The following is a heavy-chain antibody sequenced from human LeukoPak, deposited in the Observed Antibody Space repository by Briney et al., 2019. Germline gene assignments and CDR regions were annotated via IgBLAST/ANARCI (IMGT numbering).Heavy chain of an antibody. CDR1: GFTFSSYG. CDR3: AKSKAHYYDSSGYWYYFDY. V-gene: IGHV3-30*18. D-gene: IGHD3-22*01. Sequence: GGSLRLSCAASGFTFSSYGKHWVRQAPGKGLEWVAVISYDGSNKYYADSVKGRFTISRDNSKNTLYLQMNSLRAEDTAVYYCAKSKAHYYDSSGYWYYFDYWGQGTLVTVSS. CDR2: ISYDGSNK. J-gene: IGHJ4*02.